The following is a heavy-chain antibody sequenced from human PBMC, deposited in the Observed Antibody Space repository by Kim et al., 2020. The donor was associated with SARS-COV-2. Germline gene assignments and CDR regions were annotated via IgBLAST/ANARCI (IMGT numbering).Heavy chain of an antibody. CDR2: INHSGST. D-gene: IGHD2-2*02. Sequence: SETLSLTCAVYGGSFSGYYWSWIRQPPGKGLEWIGEINHSGSTNYNPSLKSRVTISVDTSKNQFSLKLSSVTAADTAVYYCARGQGRGPGIVVVPAAIPFDPWGQGTLVTVSS. CDR1: GGSFSGYY. V-gene: IGHV4-34*01. CDR3: ARGQGRGPGIVVVPAAIPFDP. J-gene: IGHJ5*02.